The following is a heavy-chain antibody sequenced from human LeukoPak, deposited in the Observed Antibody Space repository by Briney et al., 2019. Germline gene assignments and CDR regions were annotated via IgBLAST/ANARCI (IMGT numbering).Heavy chain of an antibody. V-gene: IGHV3-23*01. CDR1: GFTFSSYA. J-gene: IGHJ4*02. Sequence: GGSLRLSCAASGFTFSSYAMSWVRQAPGKGLVWVSRINSDGSSTSYADSVKGRFTISRDNSKNTLYLRMSSLRVEDTAVYYCAKPQQMANFDFWGQGTLVTVSS. D-gene: IGHD6-13*01. CDR3: AKPQQMANFDF. CDR2: INSDGSST.